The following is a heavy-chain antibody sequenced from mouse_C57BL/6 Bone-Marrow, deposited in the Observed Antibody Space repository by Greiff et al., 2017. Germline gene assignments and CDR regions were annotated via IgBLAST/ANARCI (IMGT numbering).Heavy chain of an antibody. CDR1: GYTFTSYD. V-gene: IGHV1-85*01. J-gene: IGHJ1*03. CDR2: IYPRDGST. D-gene: IGHD1-1*01. Sequence: VQLQQSGPELVKPGASVKLSCKASGYTFTSYDINWVKQRPGQGLEWIGWIYPRDGSTKYNEKFKGKATLTVDTSSSTAYMELHSLTSEDSAVYCCARDYGSSYWYFDVWAQGPRSPSPQ. CDR3: ARDYGSSYWYFDV.